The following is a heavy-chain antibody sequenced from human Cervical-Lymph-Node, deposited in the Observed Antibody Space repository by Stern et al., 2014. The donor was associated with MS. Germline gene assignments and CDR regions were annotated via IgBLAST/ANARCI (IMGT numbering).Heavy chain of an antibody. CDR1: GGTFSSYA. D-gene: IGHD3-3*01. CDR2: IIPIFATP. CDR3: ARGAYYDFGSGLGTWVDV. Sequence: QMQLVQSGAEVKKPGSSVKVSCKASGGTFSSYAITWVRQAPGQGLEWVGGIIPIFATPSYAQKFQGRVSITADGSTSTAYMELSGLQSEDAAVYYCARGAYYDFGSGLGTWVDVWGQGTAVIVSS. V-gene: IGHV1-69*01. J-gene: IGHJ6*02.